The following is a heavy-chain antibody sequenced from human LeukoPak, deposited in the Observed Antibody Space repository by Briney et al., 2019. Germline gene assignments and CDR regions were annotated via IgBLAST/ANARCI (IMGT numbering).Heavy chain of an antibody. CDR2: IYYSGST. CDR3: ARDGDSGGWFDS. V-gene: IGHV4-59*11. CDR1: GGSINSHY. D-gene: IGHD6-25*01. J-gene: IGHJ5*01. Sequence: SETLSLTCTVSGGSINSHYWSWIRQPPGKGLECIGYIYYSGSTKYNPSLNSRATISLDTSKNQFCLKLTSVTAADTALYYCARDGDSGGWFDSWGQGALVTVSS.